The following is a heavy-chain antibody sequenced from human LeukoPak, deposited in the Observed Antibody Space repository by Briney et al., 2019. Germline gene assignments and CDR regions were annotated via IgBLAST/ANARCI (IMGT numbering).Heavy chain of an antibody. CDR3: AVGETAMVTDY. J-gene: IGHJ4*02. D-gene: IGHD5-18*01. V-gene: IGHV4-4*07. CDR2: IYTSGST. CDR1: GGSISSYY. Sequence: PSETLSLTCTVSGGSISSYYWSWIRQPAGKGLEWIGRIYTSGSTNYNPSLKSRVTMSVDTSKDQFSLKLSSVTTADTAVYYCAVGETAMVTDYWGQGTLVTVSS.